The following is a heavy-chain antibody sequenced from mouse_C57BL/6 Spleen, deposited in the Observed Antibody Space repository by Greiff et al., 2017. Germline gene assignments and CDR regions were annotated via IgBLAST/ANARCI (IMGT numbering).Heavy chain of an antibody. CDR2: ISSGSSTI. CDR3: ARHYYGSEAYYFDY. CDR1: GFTFSDYG. Sequence: DVMLVESGGGLVKPGGSLKLSCAASGFTFSDYGMHWVRQAPEKGLEWVAYISSGSSTIYYADTVKGRFTISRDNAKNTLFLQMTSLRSEDTAMYYCARHYYGSEAYYFDYWGQGTTLTVSS. J-gene: IGHJ2*01. D-gene: IGHD1-1*01. V-gene: IGHV5-17*01.